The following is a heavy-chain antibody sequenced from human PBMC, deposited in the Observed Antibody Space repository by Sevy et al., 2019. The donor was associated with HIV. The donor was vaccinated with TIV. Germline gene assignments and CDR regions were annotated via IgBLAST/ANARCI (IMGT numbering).Heavy chain of an antibody. CDR1: GFTFAKYS. CDR3: AREGCTQPHDY. Sequence: GGSLRLSCAASGFTFAKYSMSWVRQAPGKGLEWVSIFSFGCGRINSADSVKGRFTISRDDSKNKLFLQMNSLRAEDTATYFCAREGCTQPHDYWGQGTLVTVSS. J-gene: IGHJ4*02. CDR2: FSFGCGRI. V-gene: IGHV3-23*01. D-gene: IGHD2-8*01.